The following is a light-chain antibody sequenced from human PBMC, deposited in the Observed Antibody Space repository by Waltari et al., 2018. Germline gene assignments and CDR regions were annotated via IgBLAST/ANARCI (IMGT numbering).Light chain of an antibody. CDR1: SSAVGNYNL. CDR2: EVT. J-gene: IGLJ1*01. Sequence: QSGLAQPASASGSPGQSLTITCTGTSSAVGNYNLLPWYQQRPGKAPRLLIYEVTKRAPGTSDRFSASKSGNTASLSISGLQAHEDEADYYCCSYVGLGTYVFGTGTKVTV. CDR3: CSYVGLGTYV. V-gene: IGLV2-23*02.